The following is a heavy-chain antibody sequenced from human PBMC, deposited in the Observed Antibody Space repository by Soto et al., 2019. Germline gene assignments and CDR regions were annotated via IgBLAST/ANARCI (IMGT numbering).Heavy chain of an antibody. D-gene: IGHD2-8*01. CDR1: GGTFSSYA. Sequence: GASVKVSCKASGGTFSSYAISWVRQAPGQGLEWMGGIIPIFGTANYAQKFQGRVTITADESTSTAYMELSSLRSEDTAVYYCARSVLMVFASFQQLALTDYWGQGTLVTVSS. CDR2: IIPIFGTA. CDR3: ARSVLMVFASFQQLALTDY. J-gene: IGHJ4*02. V-gene: IGHV1-69*13.